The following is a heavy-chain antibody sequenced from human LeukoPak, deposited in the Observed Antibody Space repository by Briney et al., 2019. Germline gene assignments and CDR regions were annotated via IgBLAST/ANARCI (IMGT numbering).Heavy chain of an antibody. J-gene: IGHJ4*02. CDR3: ARAGTGDRSAVFGY. Sequence: SETLSLTCAVYGGPFSGYYWNWIHQPPGKGLEWIGEINHNGYTNYNPSLESRVTISVDTSKNQFSLKVYSLTAADTAVYFCARAGTGDRSAVFGYWGQEILVTVSS. CDR2: INHNGYT. V-gene: IGHV4-34*01. D-gene: IGHD7-27*01. CDR1: GGPFSGYY.